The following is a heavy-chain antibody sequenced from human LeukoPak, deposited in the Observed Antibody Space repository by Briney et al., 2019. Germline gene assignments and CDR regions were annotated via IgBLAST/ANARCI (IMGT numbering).Heavy chain of an antibody. D-gene: IGHD4-17*01. Sequence: GGSLRLSCAASGFTFSSYGMHWVRQAPGKGLEWVAVIWYDGSNKYYADSVKGRFTISRDNSKNTLYLQMNGLRAEDTAVYYCARGDYGDYQRGLYYYYGMDVWGQGTTVTVSS. CDR1: GFTFSSYG. CDR2: IWYDGSNK. J-gene: IGHJ6*02. CDR3: ARGDYGDYQRGLYYYYGMDV. V-gene: IGHV3-33*01.